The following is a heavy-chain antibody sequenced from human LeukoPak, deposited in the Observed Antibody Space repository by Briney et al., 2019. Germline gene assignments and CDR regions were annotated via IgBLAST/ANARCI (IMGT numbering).Heavy chain of an antibody. CDR2: INHSGST. V-gene: IGHV4-34*01. CDR1: GGSFSGYY. CDR3: ARGGSGWYPSDYYYMDV. D-gene: IGHD6-19*01. J-gene: IGHJ6*03. Sequence: SETLSLTCAVYGGSFSGYYWSWIRQPPGKGLEWIGEINHSGSTNYNPSLKSRVTISVDTSKNQFSLKLSSVTAADTAVYYCARGGSGWYPSDYYYMDVWGKGTTVTVSS.